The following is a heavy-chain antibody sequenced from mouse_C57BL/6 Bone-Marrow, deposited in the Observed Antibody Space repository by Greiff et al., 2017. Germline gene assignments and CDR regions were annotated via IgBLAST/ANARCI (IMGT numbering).Heavy chain of an antibody. J-gene: IGHJ3*01. D-gene: IGHD1-1*01. CDR3: ARDSFPWFAY. CDR1: GFTFSSYA. V-gene: IGHV5S21*01. Sequence: EVQLVESGDGLVKPGGSLKLSCAASGFTFSSYAMSWVRQTPGKRLEWVAYISSGGDYTYYADTVKGRFTISRANARNTLYLQMSSLKSEDTAMYYCARDSFPWFAYWGQGTLVTVSA. CDR2: ISSGGDYT.